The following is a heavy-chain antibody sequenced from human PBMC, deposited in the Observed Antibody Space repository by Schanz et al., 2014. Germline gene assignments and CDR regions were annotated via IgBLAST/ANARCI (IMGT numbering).Heavy chain of an antibody. CDR2: IKEDGSVK. J-gene: IGHJ4*02. CDR3: AKTLFPGGTQTFGN. V-gene: IGHV3-7*02. CDR1: TFTFSSDW. Sequence: EVQLVESGGGLIQPGGSLRLSCAASTFTFSSDWMSWVRQAPGKGLEWVANIKEDGSVKDYVDSVKGRFTISRDNAKNSLYLQMTSLRAEDTAVYYCAKTLFPGGTQTFGNWGRGTLVTVSS. D-gene: IGHD2-8*02.